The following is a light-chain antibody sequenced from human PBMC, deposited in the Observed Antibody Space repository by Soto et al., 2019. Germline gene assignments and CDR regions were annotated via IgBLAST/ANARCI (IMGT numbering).Light chain of an antibody. V-gene: IGKV3-20*01. CDR2: GAS. J-gene: IGKJ1*01. CDR1: QSVSSSY. Sequence: ELALTLSPGTISFSPAARPTLVCTASQSVSSSYLAWYQQKPGQAPRLLIYGASSRATGIPDRFSGSGSGTDFTLTIRRLEPEDFAVYYCQQYGSSYPWTFGQGTKVDIK. CDR3: QQYGSSYPWT.